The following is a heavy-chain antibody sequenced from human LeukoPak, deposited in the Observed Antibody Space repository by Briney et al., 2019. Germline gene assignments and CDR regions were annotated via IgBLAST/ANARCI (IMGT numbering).Heavy chain of an antibody. CDR3: AREVDDSSGYPIYYFDY. Sequence: GASVKVSCKASGGTFSSYAISWVRQAPGQGLEWMGGIIPIFGTANYAQKFQGRVTITADESTSTAYMELSSLRSEDTAVYYCAREVDDSSGYPIYYFDYWGQGTLVTVSS. CDR1: GGTFSSYA. D-gene: IGHD3-22*01. J-gene: IGHJ4*02. V-gene: IGHV1-69*13. CDR2: IIPIFGTA.